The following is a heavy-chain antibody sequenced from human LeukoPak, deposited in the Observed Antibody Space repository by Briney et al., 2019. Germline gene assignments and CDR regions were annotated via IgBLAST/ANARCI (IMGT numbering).Heavy chain of an antibody. CDR1: GFTFSNYG. J-gene: IGHJ6*03. Sequence: GGSLGLSCAASGFTFSNYGMHWVRQAPGKGLEWVAFIRYHGSNKYYGDSVKGRFTVSRDNSKNTLYLQMNSLRAEDTAVYYCAKCIAYCSSTSCYTGEGWVYYYYMDVWGKGTTVTVSS. CDR3: AKCIAYCSSTSCYTGEGWVYYYYMDV. CDR2: IRYHGSNK. D-gene: IGHD2-2*02. V-gene: IGHV3-30*02.